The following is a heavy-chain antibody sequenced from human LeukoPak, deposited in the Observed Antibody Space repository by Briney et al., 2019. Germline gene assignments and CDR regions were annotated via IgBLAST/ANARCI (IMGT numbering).Heavy chain of an antibody. J-gene: IGHJ5*02. V-gene: IGHV3-30*04. CDR1: GFTFSSYA. CDR3: ARSKGSGSQSSGNWFVP. CDR2: ISYDGSNK. Sequence: PGRSLRLSCAASGFTFSSYAMHWVRQAPGKGLEWVAVISYDGSNKYYADSVKGRFIISRDNSKNTLYLQMNSLRAEDTAVYYCARSKGSGSQSSGNWFVPWGQGTLVTVSS. D-gene: IGHD3-10*01.